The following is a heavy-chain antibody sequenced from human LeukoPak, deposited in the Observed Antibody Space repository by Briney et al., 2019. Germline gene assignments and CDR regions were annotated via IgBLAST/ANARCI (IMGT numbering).Heavy chain of an antibody. CDR3: AREGYSSSWYSSYFDY. V-gene: IGHV4-39*07. D-gene: IGHD6-13*01. J-gene: IGHJ4*02. CDR1: GGSISSSSYY. CDR2: FYYSGST. Sequence: SETLSLTCTVSGGSISSSSYYWGWLRQPPGKGLEWIGSFYYSGSTYYNPSLKSRVTISVDTSKNQLSLKLSSVTAADTAVYYCAREGYSSSWYSSYFDYWGQGTLVTVSS.